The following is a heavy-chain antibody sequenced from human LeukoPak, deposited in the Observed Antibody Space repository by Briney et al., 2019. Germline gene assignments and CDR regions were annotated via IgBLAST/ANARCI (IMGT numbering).Heavy chain of an antibody. J-gene: IGHJ4*02. CDR3: ARQNGQLVNY. V-gene: IGHV4-59*08. D-gene: IGHD6-6*01. CDR1: GASISSYY. CDR2: VSDSGST. Sequence: PSETRSLTCTVSGASISSYYWSWIRQPPGKGLEWIEYVSDSGSTNYNPSLKSRVTISVDTSKNQFSLKLSSVTAADTAVYYCARQNGQLVNYWGQGILVTVSS.